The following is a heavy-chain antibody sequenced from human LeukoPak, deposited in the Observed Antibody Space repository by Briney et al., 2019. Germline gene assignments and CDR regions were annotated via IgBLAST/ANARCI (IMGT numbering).Heavy chain of an antibody. Sequence: KPSETLSLTCAVSGGSISSGGYSWSWIRQPPGKGLEWIGYIYHSGSTYYNPSLKSRVTISVDRSKNQFSLKLSSVTAADTAVYYCARERGYCSSTSCPLADDAFDIWGQGTMVTVSS. CDR3: ARERGYCSSTSCPLADDAFDI. J-gene: IGHJ3*02. CDR2: IYHSGST. V-gene: IGHV4-30-2*01. CDR1: GGSISSGGYS. D-gene: IGHD2-2*01.